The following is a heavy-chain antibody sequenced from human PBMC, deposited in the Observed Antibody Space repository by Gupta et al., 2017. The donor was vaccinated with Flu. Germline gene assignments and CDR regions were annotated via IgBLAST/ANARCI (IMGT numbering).Heavy chain of an antibody. V-gene: IGHV5-51*01. D-gene: IGHD3-22*01. CDR3: ARSYYYDRSGYDAFDF. CDR2: IYPGDSDT. Sequence: YWIGWVRQMPGKGLEWMGIIYPGDSDTRYSPSFQGQVTISVDKSISTAYLEWSSLKASDTAMYYCARSYYYDRSGYDAFDFWGQGTMVTVSS. CDR1: YW. J-gene: IGHJ3*01.